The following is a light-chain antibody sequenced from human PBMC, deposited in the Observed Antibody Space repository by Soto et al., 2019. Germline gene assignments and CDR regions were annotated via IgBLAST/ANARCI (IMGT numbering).Light chain of an antibody. CDR3: QQYDNNWT. CDR2: RAS. CDR1: QSISDY. J-gene: IGKJ1*01. V-gene: IGKV1-5*03. Sequence: DIQMTQSPSTMSASVGDRVTITCRASQSISDYLAWYQQKPGKAPRLLIYRASTLQGGVPSRFSGSGSGTEFTLTISSLQPDDCATYYCQQYDNNWTFGQGTKVEI.